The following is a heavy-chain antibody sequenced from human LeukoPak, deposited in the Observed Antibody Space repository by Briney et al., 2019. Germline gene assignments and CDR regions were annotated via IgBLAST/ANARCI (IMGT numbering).Heavy chain of an antibody. Sequence: PGGSLRLSCAASGFIVSSNYMSWVRQAPGKGLEWVSVIYSGGSTYYADSVKGRFTISRDSSKNTLYLQMNTLRAEDTAVYYCAREYSRADAFDIWGQGTLVTVSS. CDR2: IYSGGST. D-gene: IGHD2-15*01. V-gene: IGHV3-53*01. CDR3: AREYSRADAFDI. CDR1: GFIVSSNY. J-gene: IGHJ3*02.